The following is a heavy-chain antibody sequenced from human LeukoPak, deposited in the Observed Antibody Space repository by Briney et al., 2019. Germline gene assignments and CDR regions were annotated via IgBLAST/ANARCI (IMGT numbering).Heavy chain of an antibody. CDR3: ARAGLLRLGELSLRFDP. V-gene: IGHV1-2*02. D-gene: IGHD3-16*02. CDR1: GYTFTGYY. CDR2: INPNSGGT. J-gene: IGHJ5*02. Sequence: ASVKVSCKASGYTFTGYYMHWVRQAPGQGLERMGWINPNSGGTNYAQKFQGRATMTRDTSISTAYMELSRLRSDDTAVYYCARAGLLRLGELSLRFDPWGQGTLVTVSS.